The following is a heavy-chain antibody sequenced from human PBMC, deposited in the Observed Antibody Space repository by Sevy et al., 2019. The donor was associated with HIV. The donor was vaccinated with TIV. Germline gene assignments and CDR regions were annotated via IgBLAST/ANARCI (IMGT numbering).Heavy chain of an antibody. J-gene: IGHJ6*02. V-gene: IGHV3-30-3*01. CDR2: ISYDGSNK. Sequence: GGSLRLFCAASGFTFSSYAMHWVRQAPGKGLEWVAVISYDGSNKYYADSVKGRFTISRDNSKNTLYLQMNSLRAEDTAVYYCARVHEPKGFLNYYYYGMDVWGQGTTVTVSS. CDR3: ARVHEPKGFLNYYYYGMDV. D-gene: IGHD3-10*01. CDR1: GFTFSSYA.